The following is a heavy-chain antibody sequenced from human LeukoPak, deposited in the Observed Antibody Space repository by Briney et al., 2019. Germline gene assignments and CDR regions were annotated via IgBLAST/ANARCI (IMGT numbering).Heavy chain of an antibody. CDR1: GGSISSNY. D-gene: IGHD1-26*01. Sequence: SETLSLTCTVSGGSISSNYWSWIRQPAGKGLEWIGRIYNSWTTNHNPSLKSRVTISVDTSKNQFSLKLSSVTAADTAVYYCARVPRGSTVGTLPYFYYYMDVWGKGTTVIVSS. CDR2: IYNSWTT. J-gene: IGHJ6*03. V-gene: IGHV4-4*07. CDR3: ARVPRGSTVGTLPYFYYYMDV.